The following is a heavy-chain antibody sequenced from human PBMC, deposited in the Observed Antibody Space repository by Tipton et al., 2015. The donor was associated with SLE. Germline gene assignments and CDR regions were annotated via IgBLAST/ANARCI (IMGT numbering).Heavy chain of an antibody. J-gene: IGHJ4*02. CDR3: IRYDNGWD. CDR2: IKTDDSST. V-gene: IGHV3-74*01. Sequence: GSLRLSCVASDSATTNYMHWVRQGPGKGLVWVSRIKTDDSSTNYADSVKGRFTISRDNAKNTVYLQMNSLRAEDTAMYYCIRYDNGWDWGQGTLVTVSS. CDR1: DSATTNY. D-gene: IGHD3-10*01.